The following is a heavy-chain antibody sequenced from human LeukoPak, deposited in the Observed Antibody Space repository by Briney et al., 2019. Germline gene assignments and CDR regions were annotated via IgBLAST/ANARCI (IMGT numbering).Heavy chain of an antibody. Sequence: PSETLSLTCTVSGGFISSSSYYWGWIRQPPGKGLEWIGSIYYSGSTYYNPSLKSRVTISVDTSKNQFSLKLSSVTAADTAVYYCARDLALFAYCSGGSCSVDYWGQGTLVTVSS. J-gene: IGHJ4*02. CDR2: IYYSGST. D-gene: IGHD2-15*01. V-gene: IGHV4-39*07. CDR1: GGFISSSSYY. CDR3: ARDLALFAYCSGGSCSVDY.